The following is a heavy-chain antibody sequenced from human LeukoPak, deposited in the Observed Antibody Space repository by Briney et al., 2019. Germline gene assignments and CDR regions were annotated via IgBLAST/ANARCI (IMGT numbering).Heavy chain of an antibody. CDR1: GYTVSSNSAA. CDR3: ARELPGFDY. Sequence: SQTLSLTCAISGYTVSSNSAAWNWNRQSPSRGLEWLGRTYYRAKWYKDYGIAVKSPITISVDTSKNHVSLQLNSVTPEDTAVYYCARELPGFDYWGQGTLVTVSS. J-gene: IGHJ4*02. D-gene: IGHD5-18*01. V-gene: IGHV6-1*01. CDR2: TYYRAKWYK.